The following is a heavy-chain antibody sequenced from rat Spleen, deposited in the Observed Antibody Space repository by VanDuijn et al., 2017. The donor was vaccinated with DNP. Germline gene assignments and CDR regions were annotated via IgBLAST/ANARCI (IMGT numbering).Heavy chain of an antibody. Sequence: EVQLVESGGGLVQPGRSLQLSCAASGLTFSDYNMAWVRQAPKKGLEWVATISSDGRSTYYRDSVKGRFTISRDNAKSTLYLQMNSLRSEDMATYYCATRSYDYNYFVFWGQGVMVTVSS. CDR3: ATRSYDYNYFVF. CDR1: GLTFSDYN. D-gene: IGHD1-6*01. CDR2: ISSDGRST. J-gene: IGHJ2*01. V-gene: IGHV5-7*01.